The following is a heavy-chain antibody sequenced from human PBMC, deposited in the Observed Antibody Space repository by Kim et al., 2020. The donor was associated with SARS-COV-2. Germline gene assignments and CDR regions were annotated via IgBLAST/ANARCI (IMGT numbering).Heavy chain of an antibody. CDR2: INHSGST. Sequence: ETLSLTCAVYGGSFSGYYWSWIRQPPGKGLEWIGEINHSGSTNYNPSLKSRVTISVDTSKNQFSLKLSSVTAAHTAVYYCARGLVSGWLKYFQHWGQGT. V-gene: IGHV4-34*01. J-gene: IGHJ1*01. D-gene: IGHD6-19*01. CDR3: ARGLVSGWLKYFQH. CDR1: GGSFSGYY.